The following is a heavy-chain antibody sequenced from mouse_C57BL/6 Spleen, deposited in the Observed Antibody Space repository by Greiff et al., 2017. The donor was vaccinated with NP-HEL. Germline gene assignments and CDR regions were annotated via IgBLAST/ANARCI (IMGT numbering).Heavy chain of an antibody. D-gene: IGHD4-1*01. CDR1: GYTFTDYN. CDR3: ARELEHYYAMDY. Sequence: EVQRVESGPELVKPGASVKMSCKASGYTFTDYNMHWVKQSHGKSLEWIGYINPNNGGTSYNQKFKGKATLTVNKSSSTAYMELRSLTSEDSAVYYCARELEHYYAMDYWGQGTSVTVSS. CDR2: INPNNGGT. J-gene: IGHJ4*01. V-gene: IGHV1-22*01.